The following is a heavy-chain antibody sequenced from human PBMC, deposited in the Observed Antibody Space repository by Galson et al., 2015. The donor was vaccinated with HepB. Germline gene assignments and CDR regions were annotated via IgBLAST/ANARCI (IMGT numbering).Heavy chain of an antibody. CDR2: INPNSGGT. Sequence: SVKVSCKASGYTFTGYYMHWVRQAPGQGLEWMGWINPNSGGTNYAQKFQGRVTMTRDTSISTAYMELSRLRSDDTAVYYCARGGIQLWLPPGDLDYWGQGTLVTVSS. J-gene: IGHJ4*02. CDR3: ARGGIQLWLPPGDLDY. V-gene: IGHV1-2*02. CDR1: GYTFTGYY. D-gene: IGHD5-18*01.